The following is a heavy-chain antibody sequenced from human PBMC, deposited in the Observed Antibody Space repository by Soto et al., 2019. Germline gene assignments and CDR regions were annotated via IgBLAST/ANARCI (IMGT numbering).Heavy chain of an antibody. CDR2: ISSSGSTI. J-gene: IGHJ3*02. V-gene: IGHV3-48*04. D-gene: IGHD3-22*01. CDR3: ARETTRYYYDSSGHAFDI. CDR1: GFIFSKYS. Sequence: PGGSLRLSCGASGFIFSKYSMNWVRQAPGKGLEWLSYISSSGSTIYYADSVKGRFTISRDNAKNSLYLQMNSLRAEDTAVYYCARETTRYYYDSSGHAFDIWGQGTMVTVSS.